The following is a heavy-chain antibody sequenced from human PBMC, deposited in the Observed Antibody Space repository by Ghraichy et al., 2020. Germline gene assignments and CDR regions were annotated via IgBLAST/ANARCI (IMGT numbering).Heavy chain of an antibody. Sequence: SETLSLTCTVSGGSISSGDYYWSWIRQPPGKGLEWIGYIYYSGSTYYNPSLKSRVTISVDTSKNQFSLKLSSVTAADTAVYYCARNILTGYNAFDIWGQGTMVTVSS. CDR3: ARNILTGYNAFDI. J-gene: IGHJ3*02. D-gene: IGHD3-9*01. V-gene: IGHV4-30-4*01. CDR1: GGSISSGDYY. CDR2: IYYSGST.